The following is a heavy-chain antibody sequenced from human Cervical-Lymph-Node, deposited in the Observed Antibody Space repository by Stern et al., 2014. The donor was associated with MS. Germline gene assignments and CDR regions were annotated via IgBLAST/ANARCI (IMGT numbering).Heavy chain of an antibody. CDR3: ALSSETSDRWYSLGYDL. J-gene: IGHJ5*02. CDR1: GGTFSKFP. Sequence: QMQLVQSRAEVTKPGSSVKVSCKASGGTFSKFPSSWVRQAPGQGLEWMGGIFPVFGTPTYAQEFRGRVTIPADVSTSTVYMELSSLRSDDTAVYYCALSSETSDRWYSLGYDLWGQGTLVTVSS. CDR2: IFPVFGTP. V-gene: IGHV1-69*01. D-gene: IGHD6-13*01.